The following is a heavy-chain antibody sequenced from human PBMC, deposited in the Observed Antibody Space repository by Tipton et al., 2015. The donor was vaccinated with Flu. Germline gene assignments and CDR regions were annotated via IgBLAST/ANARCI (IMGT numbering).Heavy chain of an antibody. CDR1: GFTFSSYE. Sequence: SLRLSCAASGFTFSSYEMNWVRQAPGKGLEWVSYISGSGTTIYHADSVKGRFTISRDNAENSVYLQMNSLRVEDTAVYYCARSPWTSAGHWGQGTLVTVSS. CDR3: ARSPWTSAGH. J-gene: IGHJ4*02. V-gene: IGHV3-48*03. D-gene: IGHD1-1*01. CDR2: ISGSGTTI.